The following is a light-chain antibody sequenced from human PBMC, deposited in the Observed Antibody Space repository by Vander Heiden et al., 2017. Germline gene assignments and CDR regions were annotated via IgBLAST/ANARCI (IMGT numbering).Light chain of an antibody. J-gene: IGKJ1*01. V-gene: IGKV3-11*01. CDR3: QQRSNWPHT. CDR2: DAS. Sequence: DIVLTQSPATLSLSPGERATLSCRASQSVSSYLAWYQQKPGQAPRLLIYDASNRATGIPARFSGSGSGTDFTLTISSLEPEDFAVYYCQQRSNWPHTFGQRTKVEIK. CDR1: QSVSSY.